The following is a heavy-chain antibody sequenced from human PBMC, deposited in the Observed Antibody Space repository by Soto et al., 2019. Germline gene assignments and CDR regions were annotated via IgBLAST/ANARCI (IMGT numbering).Heavy chain of an antibody. J-gene: IGHJ4*01. CDR1: GFTFSSYA. CDR3: ANEHSGALRALDF. Sequence: GGSLRLSCAASGFTFSSYAMSWVRQAPGKGLEWVSSISDGGGSTNYADSVRGRFTIARDSSKNTLYLHMISLRAEDTAVYYCANEHSGALRALDFWGQGALVTVSS. V-gene: IGHV3-23*01. CDR2: ISDGGGST. D-gene: IGHD2-21*01.